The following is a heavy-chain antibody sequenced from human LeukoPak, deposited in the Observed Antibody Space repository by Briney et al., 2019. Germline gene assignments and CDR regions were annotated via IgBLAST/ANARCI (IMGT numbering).Heavy chain of an antibody. CDR3: ASRPAGSTWYGVFDF. D-gene: IGHD6-13*01. V-gene: IGHV4-59*11. CDR2: VFNGGTT. CDR1: GGSITDHF. Sequence: SETLSLTCTVSGGSITDHFWSWIRQPPGKVLEWIGYVFNGGTTNYNPSLKSRVTMSIDPSRDQFSLRLSSVTTADTAIYYCASRPAGSTWYGVFDFWSQGTLVTVSS. J-gene: IGHJ4*02.